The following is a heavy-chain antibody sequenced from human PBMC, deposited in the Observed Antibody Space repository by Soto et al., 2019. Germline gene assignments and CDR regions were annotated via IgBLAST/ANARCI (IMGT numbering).Heavy chain of an antibody. V-gene: IGHV1-24*01. D-gene: IGHD3-22*01. J-gene: IGHJ5*02. Sequence: GASVKVSCKVSGYTLTELSMHWVRQAPGKGLEWMGGFDPEDGETVYAQTFQGRVTMTDDTSTDTASMELSSLRSEDTAVNYCARGGRWLFRPFDPWGQGTLVTVSS. CDR1: GYTLTELS. CDR3: ARGGRWLFRPFDP. CDR2: FDPEDGET.